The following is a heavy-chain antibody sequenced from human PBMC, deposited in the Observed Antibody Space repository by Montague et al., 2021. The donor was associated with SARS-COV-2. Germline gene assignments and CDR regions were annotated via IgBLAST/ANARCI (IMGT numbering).Heavy chain of an antibody. CDR2: ISSSGSTI. D-gene: IGHD1-1*01. CDR1: GFTFGSYE. J-gene: IGHJ4*02. Sequence: SLRLSCAASGFTFGSYEMNWVRQAPGKGLEWVSYISSSGSTIYHADSVKGRFTISRDNAKNSLYLQMNSLRAEDTAIYYCARQPQELDENYFDYWGQGTLVTVSS. V-gene: IGHV3-48*03. CDR3: ARQPQELDENYFDY.